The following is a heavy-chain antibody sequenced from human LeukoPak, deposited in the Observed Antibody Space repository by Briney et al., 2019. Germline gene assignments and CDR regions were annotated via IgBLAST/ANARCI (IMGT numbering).Heavy chain of an antibody. CDR2: IYPGDSDT. CDR3: ARHSASLNWFQSSHDNWSDP. Sequence: GESLKISCKGSGYNFTNFWLGWVRQMPGKGLEWMGLIYPGDSDTRYSPSFQGQVTISLDKSISTAYLQWSSLKPSDTAMYYCARHSASLNWFQSSHDNWSDPWGQGTLVTVSS. CDR1: GYNFTNFW. D-gene: IGHD3-10*01. V-gene: IGHV5-51*01. J-gene: IGHJ5*02.